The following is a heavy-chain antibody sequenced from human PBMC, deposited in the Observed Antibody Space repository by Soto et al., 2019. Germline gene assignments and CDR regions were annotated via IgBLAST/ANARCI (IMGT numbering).Heavy chain of an antibody. CDR1: GYTFTSYY. D-gene: IGHD3-3*01. J-gene: IGHJ4*02. V-gene: IGHV1-46*01. CDR2: INPSGGST. CDR3: ARDFSSAGGYYDFWSGYYGPVDY. Sequence: ASVKVSCKASGYTFTSYYMHWVRQAPGQGLEWMGIINPSGGSTSYAQKFQGRVTMTRDTSTSTVYMELSSPRSEDTAVYYCARDFSSAGGYYDFWSGYYGPVDYWGQGTLVTVSS.